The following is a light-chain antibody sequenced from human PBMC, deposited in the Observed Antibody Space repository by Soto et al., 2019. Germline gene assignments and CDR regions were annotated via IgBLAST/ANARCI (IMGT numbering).Light chain of an antibody. CDR3: QQYDNLPPFT. J-gene: IGKJ5*01. Sequence: DIQMTQSPSSLSPSVGDRLAITCQASQDIDNFLNWYQQKPGKAPKLLIYDASNLETGVPSRFSGSGSGTDFTFTISSLQPEDIATYYCQQYDNLPPFTFGQGTRLEIK. CDR2: DAS. CDR1: QDIDNF. V-gene: IGKV1-33*01.